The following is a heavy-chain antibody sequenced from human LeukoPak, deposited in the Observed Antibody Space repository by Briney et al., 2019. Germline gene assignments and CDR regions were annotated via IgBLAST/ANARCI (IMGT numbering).Heavy chain of an antibody. CDR2: ISGSGGST. J-gene: IGHJ4*02. Sequence: GGSLRLSCAASGFTFSSYAMSWVRQAPGKGLEWVSAISGSGGSTYYADSVKGRFTITRDNSKNTLYLQMNSLRAEDTAVHYCAKDLFTMVRGVPFDYWGQGTLVTVSS. CDR1: GFTFSSYA. V-gene: IGHV3-23*01. D-gene: IGHD3-10*01. CDR3: AKDLFTMVRGVPFDY.